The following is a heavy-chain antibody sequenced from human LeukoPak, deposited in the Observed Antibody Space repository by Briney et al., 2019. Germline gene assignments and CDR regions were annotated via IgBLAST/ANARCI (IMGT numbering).Heavy chain of an antibody. CDR2: IYKSGSA. CDR1: GGSISSSKSY. J-gene: IGHJ4*02. Sequence: SETLSLTCIVSGGSISSSKSYWGWIRQPPGKGLEWIATIYKSGSAYYNPSLKSRVTVSVDTSKNQFSLKLTSVTAADTALYYCARHVGYTSAWLDSWGQGTLVTVSS. V-gene: IGHV4-39*01. D-gene: IGHD6-19*01. CDR3: ARHVGYTSAWLDS.